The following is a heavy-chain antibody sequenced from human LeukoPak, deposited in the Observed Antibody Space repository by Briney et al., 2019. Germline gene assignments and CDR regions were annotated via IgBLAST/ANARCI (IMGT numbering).Heavy chain of an antibody. D-gene: IGHD2-15*01. V-gene: IGHV1-2*02. Sequence: ASVKVSCKTSGYTFTAYHIHWVRQAPGHGLEWLGWINPNSGGTNFAQNFQGRVTMTRDTSISTAYMELSRLRSDDTAMYYCARAYCSGGSCYSEDFDYWGQGTLVTVSS. J-gene: IGHJ4*02. CDR3: ARAYCSGGSCYSEDFDY. CDR2: INPNSGGT. CDR1: GYTFTAYH.